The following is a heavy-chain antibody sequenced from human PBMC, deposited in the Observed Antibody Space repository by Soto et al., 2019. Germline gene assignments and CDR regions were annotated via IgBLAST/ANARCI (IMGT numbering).Heavy chain of an antibody. CDR2: TYYRSKWYN. V-gene: IGHV6-1*01. CDR3: AGEAGYSSRWTGDYFDY. CDR1: GDSVSSNSAA. D-gene: IGHD6-13*01. Sequence: RSQTLSLTCAISGDSVSSNSAAWNWIRQSPSRGLEWLGRTYYRSKWYNDYAVSVKSRITINPDTSKNQFSLQLNSVTPVDTAVYYCAGEAGYSSRWTGDYFDYWGHGTLVTVSS. J-gene: IGHJ4*01.